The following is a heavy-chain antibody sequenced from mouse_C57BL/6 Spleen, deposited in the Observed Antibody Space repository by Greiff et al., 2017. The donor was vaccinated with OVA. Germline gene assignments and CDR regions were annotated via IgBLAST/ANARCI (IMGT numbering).Heavy chain of an antibody. J-gene: IGHJ2*01. V-gene: IGHV5-4*03. Sequence: EVKVVESGGGLVKPGGSLKLSCAASGFTFSSYAMSWVRQTPEKRLEWVATISDGGSYTYYPDNVKGRFTISRDNAKNNLYLQMSHLKSEDTAMYYCARAYYSNQGIGYWGQGTTLTVSS. CDR2: ISDGGSYT. CDR3: ARAYYSNQGIGY. CDR1: GFTFSSYA. D-gene: IGHD2-5*01.